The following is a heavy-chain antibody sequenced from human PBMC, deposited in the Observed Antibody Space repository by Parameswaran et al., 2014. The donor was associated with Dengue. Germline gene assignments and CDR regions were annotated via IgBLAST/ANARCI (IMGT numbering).Heavy chain of an antibody. V-gene: IGHV3-15*01. CDR3: TAYYDRSGSYPPPDY. J-gene: IGHJ4*02. CDR1: GFTFSNAW. CDR2: IKTNTDGGTA. D-gene: IGHD3-22*01. Sequence: AGGSLRLSCAASGFTFSNAWMSWVRQAPGKGLEWVGRIKTNTDGGTADYAAPVKGRFTISRDDSKNTLYLQMNSLKTEDTAVYYCTAYYDRSGSYPPPDYWGQGTLVTVSS.